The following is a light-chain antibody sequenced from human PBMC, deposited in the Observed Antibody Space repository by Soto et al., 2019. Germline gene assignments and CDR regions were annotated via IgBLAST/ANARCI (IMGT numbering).Light chain of an antibody. Sequence: QSALTQPASVSGSPGQSITISCTETSSDVGGYNYVSWYQQHPGKAPKLMIYEVSNRPSGVSNRFSGSKSGNTASLTISGLQAEDEADYYCSSYTSGSTYVFGTGTKVTVL. J-gene: IGLJ1*01. CDR3: SSYTSGSTYV. V-gene: IGLV2-14*01. CDR2: EVS. CDR1: SSDVGGYNY.